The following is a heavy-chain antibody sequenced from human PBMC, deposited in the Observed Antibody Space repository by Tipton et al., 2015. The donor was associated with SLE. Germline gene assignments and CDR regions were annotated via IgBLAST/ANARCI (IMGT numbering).Heavy chain of an antibody. CDR1: GDSVKSRY. CDR2: RFHDGNI. J-gene: IGHJ3*02. CDR3: ARGGGDLWSGPDAFDI. Sequence: TLSLTCTVSGDSVKSRYWIWVRQPAGRGLEWLAYRFHDGNINYNPSLKTRLTMSVDTSRDQFSLRLRSVTAADTAVYFCARGGGDLWSGPDAFDIWGQGTMVTVSS. D-gene: IGHD3-3*01. V-gene: IGHV4-59*02.